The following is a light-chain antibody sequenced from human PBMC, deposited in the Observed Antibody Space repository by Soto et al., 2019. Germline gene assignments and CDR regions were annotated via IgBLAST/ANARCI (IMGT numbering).Light chain of an antibody. Sequence: QSALTQPRSVSESPGQSVTISCTGTSSDIGAYNFISWYQQHPGKAPKLMIYDVTARPSGVPDRFSGSKSGTTASLTISGLQGEDEADYYCCSYAGTHTFFGGGTQVTVL. CDR3: CSYAGTHTF. CDR2: DVT. V-gene: IGLV2-11*01. CDR1: SSDIGAYNF. J-gene: IGLJ2*01.